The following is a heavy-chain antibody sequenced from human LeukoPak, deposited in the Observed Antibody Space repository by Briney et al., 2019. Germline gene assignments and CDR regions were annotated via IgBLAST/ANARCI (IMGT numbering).Heavy chain of an antibody. Sequence: ASVKVSCKASGYTFTSYGISWVRQAPGQELEWMGWISAYDGSTNYAQKLQGRVTMTTDTSTGTAYMELRSLRSDDTAVYYCARDLPDIVVVPAASYPMRGFDPWGQGTLVTVSS. J-gene: IGHJ5*02. CDR3: ARDLPDIVVVPAASYPMRGFDP. CDR2: ISAYDGST. V-gene: IGHV1-18*01. CDR1: GYTFTSYG. D-gene: IGHD2-2*01.